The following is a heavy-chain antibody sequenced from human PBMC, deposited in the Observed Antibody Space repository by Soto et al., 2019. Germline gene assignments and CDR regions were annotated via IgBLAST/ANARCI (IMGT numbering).Heavy chain of an antibody. Sequence: TFRTYGMNWVRRAPGGGLEWVASISSSGSFIYYADSVKGRFTISRDDAEKSLYLQMNSLRAEDTALYYCAREPEGIAAALDYWGRGTLVTVSS. CDR2: ISSSGSFI. J-gene: IGHJ4*02. V-gene: IGHV3-21*01. CDR3: AREPEGIAAALDY. CDR1: TFRTYG. D-gene: IGHD6-13*01.